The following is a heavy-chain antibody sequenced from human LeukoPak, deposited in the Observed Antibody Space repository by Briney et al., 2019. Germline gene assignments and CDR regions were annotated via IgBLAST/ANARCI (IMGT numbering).Heavy chain of an antibody. CDR2: IIPILGIA. J-gene: IGHJ4*02. D-gene: IGHD5-24*01. CDR3: ASGVEMATTDYFDY. Sequence: SVKVSCKASGGTFSSYAISWVRQAPGQGLEWMGRIIPILGIANYAQKFQGRVTITADKSTSTAYMELSSLRSEDTAVYYCASGVEMATTDYFDYWGQGTLVTVSS. V-gene: IGHV1-69*04. CDR1: GGTFSSYA.